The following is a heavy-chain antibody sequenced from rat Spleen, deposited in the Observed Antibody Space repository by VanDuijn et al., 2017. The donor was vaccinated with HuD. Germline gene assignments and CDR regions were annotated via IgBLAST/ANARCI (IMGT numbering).Heavy chain of an antibody. CDR2: ISYDGKNP. CDR1: GFTFSDYY. D-gene: IGHD1-2*01. CDR3: TRLDSIYIYVDY. J-gene: IGHJ2*01. Sequence: EVQLVESDGGLVQPGRSLKLSCAASGFTFSDYYMAWVRQAPTKGLEWVATISYDGKNPYYRDSVKGRFTISRDNAKNTLYLQMDSLRSEDTATYYCTRLDSIYIYVDYWGQGVMVTVSS. V-gene: IGHV5-29*01.